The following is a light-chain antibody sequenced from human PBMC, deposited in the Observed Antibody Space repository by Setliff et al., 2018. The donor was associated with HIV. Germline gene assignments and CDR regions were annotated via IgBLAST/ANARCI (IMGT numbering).Light chain of an antibody. CDR1: SSDIGAYNY. Sequence: QSALTQPASVSGSPGQSITISCTGTSSDIGAYNYVSWCQHHPGKAPKVIIYDVNKRPSGASTRFSGSKSGTSASLTISGLQAEDEGDYYCSSYTNTRTVVFGGGTKVTVL. CDR2: DVN. CDR3: SSYTNTRTVV. V-gene: IGLV2-14*03. J-gene: IGLJ2*01.